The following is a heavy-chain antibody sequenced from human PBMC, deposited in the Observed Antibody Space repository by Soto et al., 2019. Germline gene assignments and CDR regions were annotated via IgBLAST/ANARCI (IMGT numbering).Heavy chain of an antibody. D-gene: IGHD6-19*01. J-gene: IGHJ4*02. CDR3: ARSVEGHFDY. Sequence: GGSLRLSCAASGFTVRNYGMNWVRQAPGKGLEWVAYITSDTRTINYGDSVKGRFTISRDNAKNSVYLQMNSLSDDDTAVYYCARSVEGHFDYWGQGTVVTVSS. CDR2: ITSDTRTI. CDR1: GFTVRNYG. V-gene: IGHV3-48*02.